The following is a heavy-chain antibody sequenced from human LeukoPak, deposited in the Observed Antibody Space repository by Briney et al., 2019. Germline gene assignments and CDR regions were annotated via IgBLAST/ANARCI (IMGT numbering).Heavy chain of an antibody. J-gene: IGHJ4*02. CDR3: ASQRWLQSSFDY. V-gene: IGHV3-74*01. CDR2: INSDGSST. Sequence: GGSLRLSCAASGFTLSNYWMHWVRQAPGKGLVWVSRINSDGSSTNYADSVEGRFTISRDNAKNTLYLQRNSLRAEDTAVYYCASQRWLQSSFDYWGEGTLVTVSS. CDR1: GFTLSNYW. D-gene: IGHD5-24*01.